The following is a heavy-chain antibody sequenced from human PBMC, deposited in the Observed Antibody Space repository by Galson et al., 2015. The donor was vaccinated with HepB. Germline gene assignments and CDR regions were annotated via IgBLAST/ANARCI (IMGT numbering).Heavy chain of an antibody. D-gene: IGHD3-3*01. V-gene: IGHV3-23*01. Sequence: SLRLSCAASGFTFSSYAMTWVRQAPGKGLEWLSGISGSGGPTYYADSVKGRFTISRDNSKNTLYLQMNSLRAEATAVYYCAKFCRIRLNTSFGVAQGGDALDIWGQGTMVTISS. CDR2: ISGSGGPT. CDR1: GFTFSSYA. J-gene: IGHJ3*02. CDR3: AKFCRIRLNTSFGVAQGGDALDI.